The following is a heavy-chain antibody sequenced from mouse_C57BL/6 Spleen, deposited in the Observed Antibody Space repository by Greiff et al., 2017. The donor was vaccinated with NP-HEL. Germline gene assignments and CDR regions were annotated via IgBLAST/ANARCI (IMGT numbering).Heavy chain of an antibody. Sequence: DVMLVESGGGLVQPGESLKLSCESNEYEFPSHDMSWVRKTPEKRLELVAAINSDGGSTYYPDTMERRFIISRDNTKKTLYLQMSSLRSEDTALYDCARRGTTVVAGDWYVDVWGTGTTVTVSS. CDR1: EYEFPSHD. J-gene: IGHJ1*03. V-gene: IGHV5-2*03. D-gene: IGHD1-1*01. CDR3: ARRGTTVVAGDWYVDV. CDR2: INSDGGST.